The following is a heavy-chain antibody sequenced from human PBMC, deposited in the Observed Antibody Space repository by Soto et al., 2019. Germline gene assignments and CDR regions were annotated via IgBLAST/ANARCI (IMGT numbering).Heavy chain of an antibody. CDR3: ARDNLPHYYDSRPYYYGMDV. CDR1: GGTFSSYA. CDR2: IIPIFGTV. J-gene: IGHJ6*02. D-gene: IGHD3-22*01. V-gene: IGHV1-69*06. Sequence: SVKVSCKASGGTFSSYAISWVRQAPGQGLEWMGGIIPIFGTVNYAQKFQGRVTITADKSTSTAYMELSSLRSEDTAVYYCARDNLPHYYDSRPYYYGMDVWGQGTTVTVSS.